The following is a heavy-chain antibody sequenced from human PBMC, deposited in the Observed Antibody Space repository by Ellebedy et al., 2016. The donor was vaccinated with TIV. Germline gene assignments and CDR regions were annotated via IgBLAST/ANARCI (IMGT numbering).Heavy chain of an antibody. D-gene: IGHD2-21*01. CDR3: ARDQAYGSDRFDY. Sequence: GESLKISCAASGFTFSSYAMSWVRQAPGKGLEWVSAISGSGGSTYYADSVKGRFTISRDNSKNTLYLQMNSLRAEDTAVYYCARDQAYGSDRFDYWGQGTLVTVSS. V-gene: IGHV3-23*01. J-gene: IGHJ4*02. CDR2: ISGSGGST. CDR1: GFTFSSYA.